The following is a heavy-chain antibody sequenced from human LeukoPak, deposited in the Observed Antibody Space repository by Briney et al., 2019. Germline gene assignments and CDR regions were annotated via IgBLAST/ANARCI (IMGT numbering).Heavy chain of an antibody. CDR2: IYHSGST. Sequence: SETLSLTCAVSGGSISIGGYYWSWIRQPPGKGLEWIGYIYHSGSTYYNPSLKSRVTISVDRSKNQFSLKLSSVTAADTAVYYCARAHSGYGFFDYWGQGTLVTVSS. CDR3: ARAHSGYGFFDY. V-gene: IGHV4-30-2*01. D-gene: IGHD5-12*01. J-gene: IGHJ4*02. CDR1: GGSISIGGYY.